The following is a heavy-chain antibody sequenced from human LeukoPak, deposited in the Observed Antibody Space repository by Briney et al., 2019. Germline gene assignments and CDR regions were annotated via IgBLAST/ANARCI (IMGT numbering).Heavy chain of an antibody. V-gene: IGHV4-59*12. CDR3: ARRPDYGDSIRSPDAFDI. D-gene: IGHD4-17*01. CDR1: GGFNTHYY. CDR2: FYHSGST. J-gene: IGHJ3*02. Sequence: SESLSLTCSVSGGFNTHYYWSWIRQPPGRGLEWIGYFYHSGSTYYNPSLKSRVTISIDTSKNQFSLKVSSVTAADTAVYYCARRPDYGDSIRSPDAFDIWGQGTMVTVSS.